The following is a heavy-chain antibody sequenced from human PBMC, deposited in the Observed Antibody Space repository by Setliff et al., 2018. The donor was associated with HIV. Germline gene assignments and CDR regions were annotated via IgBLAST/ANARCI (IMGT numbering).Heavy chain of an antibody. Sequence: SETLSLTCTVSGPSINIHYWSWIRQSPGKGFEWIGYIYSTGSTNYNPSLQSRVTISMVASRNQFSLKLSSVTAADTAVYYCVRGYCSSTTCYDDYYYMDVWGKGSTVTVSS. CDR3: VRGYCSSTTCYDDYYYMDV. CDR1: GPSINIHY. V-gene: IGHV4-59*11. CDR2: IYSTGST. D-gene: IGHD2-2*01. J-gene: IGHJ6*03.